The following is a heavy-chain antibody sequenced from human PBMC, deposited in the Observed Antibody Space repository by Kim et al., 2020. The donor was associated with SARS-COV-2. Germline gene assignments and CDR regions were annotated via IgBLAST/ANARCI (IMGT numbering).Heavy chain of an antibody. V-gene: IGHV3-30*07. D-gene: IGHD3-22*01. Sequence: VKGRFTISRDNSENTLYLQMNSLRAEDTAVYYCARDDSYYYDSSGYYPDYWGQGTLVTVSS. CDR3: ARDDSYYYDSSGYYPDY. J-gene: IGHJ4*02.